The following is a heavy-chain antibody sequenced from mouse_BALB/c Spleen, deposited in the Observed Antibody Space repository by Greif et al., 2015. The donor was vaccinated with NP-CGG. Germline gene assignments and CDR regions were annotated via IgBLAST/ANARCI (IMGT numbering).Heavy chain of an antibody. D-gene: IGHD2-4*01. CDR1: GYTFTSYW. CDR2: INPSNGRT. V-gene: IGHV1S81*02. Sequence: QVQLQQPGAELVKPGASVKLSCKASGYTFTSYWMHWVKQRPGQGLEWIGEINPSNGRTNYNEKFKSKATLTVDKSSSTAYMQLSSLTSEDSAVYYCAREGDMIRNYAMDYWGQGTSVTVSS. CDR3: AREGDMIRNYAMDY. J-gene: IGHJ4*01.